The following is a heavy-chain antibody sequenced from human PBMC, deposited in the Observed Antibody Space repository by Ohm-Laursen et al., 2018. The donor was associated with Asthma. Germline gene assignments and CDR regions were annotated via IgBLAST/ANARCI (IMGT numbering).Heavy chain of an antibody. D-gene: IGHD2-2*01. CDR3: ATDLSLYCSSTACQTFSGMDV. CDR1: KFTFSNHW. Sequence: SLRLSCAASKFTFSNHWMNWVRQAPGKGLEWVAVISYDGSNKYYADSVKGRFTISRDDSKNTLYLQMNSLRAEDTALYYCATDLSLYCSSTACQTFSGMDVWGQGTTVTVSS. CDR2: ISYDGSNK. V-gene: IGHV3-30-3*01. J-gene: IGHJ6*02.